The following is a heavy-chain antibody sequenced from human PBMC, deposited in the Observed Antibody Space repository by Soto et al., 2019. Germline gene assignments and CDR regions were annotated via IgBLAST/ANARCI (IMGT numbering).Heavy chain of an antibody. CDR2: ISSSGSTI. J-gene: IGHJ6*02. D-gene: IGHD1-1*01. CDR1: GFVFKMYY. V-gene: IGHV3-48*03. Sequence: GGSLRLSCKASGFVFKMYYMHWVRQVPGKGPEWVSYISSSGSTIYYADSVKGRFTISRDNAKNSLYLQMNSLRAEDTAVYYCARDQRRYEDGMDVWGQGTTVTVSS. CDR3: ARDQRRYEDGMDV.